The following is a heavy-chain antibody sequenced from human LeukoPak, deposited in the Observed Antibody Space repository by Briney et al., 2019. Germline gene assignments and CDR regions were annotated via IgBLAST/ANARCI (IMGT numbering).Heavy chain of an antibody. D-gene: IGHD2-2*01. CDR1: GGSISSSSYY. V-gene: IGHV4-39*01. CDR2: IYYSGSS. Sequence: SETLSLTCSVFGGSISSSSYYWGWIRQPPGKGLEWIGSIYYSGSSYYNPSLKSRVTISVDTSKNQFSLKLTSVTAADTAVYYCARRDCTSTTCYAGSYYFDYWGQGALVTVSS. J-gene: IGHJ4*02. CDR3: ARRDCTSTTCYAGSYYFDY.